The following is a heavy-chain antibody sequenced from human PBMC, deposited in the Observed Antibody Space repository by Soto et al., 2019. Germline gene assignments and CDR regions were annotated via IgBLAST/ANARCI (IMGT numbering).Heavy chain of an antibody. CDR2: IYYSGST. V-gene: IGHV4-30-4*01. Sequence: SETLSLTCTVSGGSISSGDYYWSWIRQPPGKGLEWIGYIYYSGSTYYNPSLKSQVTISVDTSKNQFSLKLSSVTAADTAVYYCARDRLSGSYDYWGQGTLVTVSS. CDR3: ARDRLSGSYDY. CDR1: GGSISSGDYY. J-gene: IGHJ4*02. D-gene: IGHD1-26*01.